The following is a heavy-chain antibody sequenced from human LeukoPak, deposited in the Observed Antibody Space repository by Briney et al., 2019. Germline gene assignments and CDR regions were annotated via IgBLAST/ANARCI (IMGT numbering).Heavy chain of an antibody. V-gene: IGHV3-33*01. Sequence: GRSRRLSWEAAGFSFNDYGMRWVRQAPGKGLGWVAVIRYDGINSLYADSVKGRFTISRENSKNTLYVQANNLRADDTAVYYCVRDGAVDWDDATCYSNFDNWGQGTLVTVSS. D-gene: IGHD2-21*02. CDR2: IRYDGINS. CDR3: VRDGAVDWDDATCYSNFDN. J-gene: IGHJ4*02. CDR1: GFSFNDYG.